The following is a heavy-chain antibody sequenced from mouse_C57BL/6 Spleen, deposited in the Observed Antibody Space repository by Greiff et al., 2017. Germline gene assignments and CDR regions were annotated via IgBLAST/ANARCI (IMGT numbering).Heavy chain of an antibody. CDR3: ARHPNYYGSSYVDWYFDV. Sequence: EVKLVESGGGLVQPGGSLKLSCAASGFTFSDYYMYWVRQTPEKRLEWVAYISNGGGSTYYPDTVKGRFTISRDNAKNTLYLQMSRLKSEDTAMYYCARHPNYYGSSYVDWYFDVWGTGTTVTVSS. CDR2: ISNGGGST. CDR1: GFTFSDYY. V-gene: IGHV5-12*01. D-gene: IGHD1-1*01. J-gene: IGHJ1*03.